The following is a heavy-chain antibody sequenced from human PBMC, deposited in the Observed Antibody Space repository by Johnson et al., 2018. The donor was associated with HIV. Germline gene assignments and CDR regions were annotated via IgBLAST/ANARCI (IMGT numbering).Heavy chain of an antibody. V-gene: IGHV3-11*04. CDR3: ATGGGSSTRGAFDV. CDR1: GFTFSNYY. D-gene: IGHD1-14*01. CDR2: VSSSATTI. Sequence: QVQLVESGGGLVKPGGSLRISCAASGFTFSNYYMRWIRQAPGKGLDWVSSVSSSATTIYYADSVKGRFTISRANARNSLYLQMNSLRAEDTAVYYCATGGGSSTRGAFDVWGQGTMVTVSS. J-gene: IGHJ3*01.